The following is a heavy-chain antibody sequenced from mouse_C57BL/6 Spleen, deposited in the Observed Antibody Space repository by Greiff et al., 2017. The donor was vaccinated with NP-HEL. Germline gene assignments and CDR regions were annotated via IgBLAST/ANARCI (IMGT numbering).Heavy chain of an antibody. V-gene: IGHV3-6*01. J-gene: IGHJ2*01. Sequence: EVQLQESGPGLVKPSPSLSLTCSVTGYSITSGYYWNWIRQFPGNKLEWMGYISYDGSNNYNPSLKNRISITRDTSKNQFFLKLNSVTTEDTATYYCARDGGSSHFDYWGQGTTLTVSS. CDR1: GYSITSGYY. CDR3: ARDGGSSHFDY. CDR2: ISYDGSN. D-gene: IGHD1-1*01.